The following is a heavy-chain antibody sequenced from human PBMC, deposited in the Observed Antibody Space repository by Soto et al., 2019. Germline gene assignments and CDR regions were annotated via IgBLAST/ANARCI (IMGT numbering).Heavy chain of an antibody. Sequence: GGSLRISCVASVVTFTIYAMTWVRQVPGEGLQWVSPISKSGDSTYYADSVKGRFTTSRDNSKNTLYLQMNSLRAEDTAIYYCAKGSFGFDYWGQGTVVTVSS. D-gene: IGHD3-10*01. J-gene: IGHJ4*02. V-gene: IGHV3-23*01. CDR1: VVTFTIYA. CDR3: AKGSFGFDY. CDR2: ISKSGDST.